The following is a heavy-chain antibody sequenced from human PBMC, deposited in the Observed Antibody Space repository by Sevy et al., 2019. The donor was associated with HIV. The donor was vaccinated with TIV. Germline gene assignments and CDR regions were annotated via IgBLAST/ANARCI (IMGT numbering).Heavy chain of an antibody. D-gene: IGHD2-8*01. Sequence: ASVKVSCKASGYTFTGYYIYWVRQAPGQGLEWMGWINPNSGGTNYAQKFQVRDTMTTDTSINTAYMELSRLRSDDTAVYYCARDAPSWSYNWLDPWGQGTLVTGSS. J-gene: IGHJ5*02. CDR2: INPNSGGT. CDR3: ARDAPSWSYNWLDP. V-gene: IGHV1-2*02. CDR1: GYTFTGYY.